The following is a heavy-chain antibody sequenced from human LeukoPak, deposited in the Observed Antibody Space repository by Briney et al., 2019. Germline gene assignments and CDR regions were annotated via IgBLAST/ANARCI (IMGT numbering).Heavy chain of an antibody. CDR2: ISDSGSK. Sequence: SETLSLTCKVSGYSITSSYFWVWIRQPPGNGLEWIGSISDSGSKYFNPSLNSRVTLSIDTSRNQFSQKLSSVTAADTAVYYCAREIYGGATSYWGQGTLVTVSS. CDR3: AREIYGGATSY. CDR1: GYSITSSYF. D-gene: IGHD3-16*01. V-gene: IGHV4-38-2*02. J-gene: IGHJ4*02.